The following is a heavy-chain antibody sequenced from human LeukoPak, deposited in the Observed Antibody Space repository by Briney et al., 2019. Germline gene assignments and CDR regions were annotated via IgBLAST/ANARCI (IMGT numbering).Heavy chain of an antibody. CDR3: AKDLVTGSLDY. D-gene: IGHD3-10*01. Sequence: QAGGSLRLTCAASGFTFSSYAIHWVRQAPGKGLEWVAVISYRGSNKSYTESVKGRFTISRDNSKNTLYLQMNSLRPEDTAVYYCAKDLVTGSLDYWGQGTLVTVSS. J-gene: IGHJ4*02. V-gene: IGHV3-30*04. CDR1: GFTFSSYA. CDR2: ISYRGSNK.